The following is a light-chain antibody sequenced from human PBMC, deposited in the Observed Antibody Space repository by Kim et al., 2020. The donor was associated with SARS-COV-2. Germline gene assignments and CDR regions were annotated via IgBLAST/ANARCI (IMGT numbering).Light chain of an antibody. CDR2: DAS. V-gene: IGKV3-15*01. J-gene: IGKJ1*01. CDR3: QQYNNWPPWT. Sequence: SPGARATLSGRASQSVNSNLAWYQQKPGQAPRLLIYDASTRATGIPTRFSGSGSGTEFTLTISSLQSEDFAVYYCQQYNNWPPWTFGQGTKVDIK. CDR1: QSVNSN.